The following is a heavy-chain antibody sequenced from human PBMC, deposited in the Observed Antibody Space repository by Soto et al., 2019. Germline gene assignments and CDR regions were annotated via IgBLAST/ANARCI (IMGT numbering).Heavy chain of an antibody. CDR1: GGTFSSYA. V-gene: IGHV1-69*13. Sequence: GASVKVSCKASGGTFSSYAISWVRQAPGQGLEWMGGIIPIFGTANYAQKFQGRVTITADESTSTAYMELSSLRSEDTAVYYCARDRSMREGTELSMDVWGQGTTVTVSS. CDR3: ARDRSMREGTELSMDV. J-gene: IGHJ6*02. D-gene: IGHD3-10*01. CDR2: IIPIFGTA.